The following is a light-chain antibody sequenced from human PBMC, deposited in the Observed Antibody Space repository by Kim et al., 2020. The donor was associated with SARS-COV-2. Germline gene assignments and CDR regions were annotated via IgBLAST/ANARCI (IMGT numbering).Light chain of an antibody. CDR3: VLYMGRGISV. V-gene: IGLV8-61*01. CDR2: STN. Sequence: GGTVPLTCGLNSGSVSTGYYPSWYQQTPGQAPRMLIYSTNTRSSVVPDRFSGSILGNKAALTITGAQADDESDYYCVLYMGRGISVFGGGTQLTVL. CDR1: SGSVSTGYY. J-gene: IGLJ3*02.